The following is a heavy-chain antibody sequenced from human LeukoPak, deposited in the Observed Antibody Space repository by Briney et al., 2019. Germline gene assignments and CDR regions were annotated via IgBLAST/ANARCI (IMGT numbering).Heavy chain of an antibody. CDR3: AKDAINGALDY. CDR1: GFTFDDYG. CDR2: LNWNGAST. D-gene: IGHD2-21*01. J-gene: IGHJ4*02. V-gene: IGHV3-20*04. Sequence: PGGSLRLSCAASGFTFDDYGLSWVRQVPGKGLEWVSGLNWNGASTGYADSVKGRFTISRDNSKNSLYLQMNSLRTEDTALYYCAKDAINGALDYWGQGTLVTVSS.